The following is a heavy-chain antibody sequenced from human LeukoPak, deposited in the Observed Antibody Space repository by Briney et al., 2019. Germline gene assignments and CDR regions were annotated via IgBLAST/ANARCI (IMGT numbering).Heavy chain of an antibody. D-gene: IGHD6-13*01. V-gene: IGHV3-30*03. CDR1: GFTFSSYG. Sequence: GRSLRLSCAASGFTFSSYGMHWVRQAPGKGLEWVAVISYDGSNKYYADSVKGRFTISRDNSKNTLYLQMNSLRAEDTAVYYCARDPMAAAASSGWFDPWGQGTLITVSS. J-gene: IGHJ5*02. CDR3: ARDPMAAAASSGWFDP. CDR2: ISYDGSNK.